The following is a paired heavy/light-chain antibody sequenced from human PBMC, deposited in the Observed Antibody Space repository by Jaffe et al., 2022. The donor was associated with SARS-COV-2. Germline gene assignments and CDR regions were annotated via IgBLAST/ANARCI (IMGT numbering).Light chain of an antibody. J-gene: IGLJ1*01. CDR3: ETWDSSLSAFV. CDR1: SSNIKNNY. Sequence: QSVLTQPPSVSAAPGQKVTISCSGSSSNIKNNYVSWYQQLPGTAPKLLIYDNNERPSGIPDRFSGSKSGTSATLDITGLQTGDEADYYCETWDSSLSAFVFGTVTRVAVL. V-gene: IGLV1-51*01. CDR2: DNN.
Heavy chain of an antibody. CDR1: GFSLSSSRVA. J-gene: IGHJ4*02. CDR3: AHRAAQSCTYGVCFSVGSGFDY. CDR2: IFWNDDK. V-gene: IGHV2-5*01. Sequence: QITLKESGPTLVKPTQTLTLTCTFSGFSLSSSRVAVGWIRQPPGKALEWLALIFWNDDKRYSPSLTTKLTITKDTSKNQVVLTMTNMDPVDTATYYCAHRAAQSCTYGVCFSVGSGFDYWGPGALVTVSS. D-gene: IGHD2-8*01.